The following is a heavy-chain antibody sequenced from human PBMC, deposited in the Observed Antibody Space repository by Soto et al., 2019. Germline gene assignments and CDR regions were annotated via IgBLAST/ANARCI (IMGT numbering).Heavy chain of an antibody. Sequence: PGGSLRLSCAASGFTFSTNGMHWVRQAPGKGLEWVAVISYDGSNKCYADSVKGRLTISRDNSKNTLYLQMNSLRAEDTAVYYCAKDRVQSGLGEVDYWGQGTLVTVSS. J-gene: IGHJ4*02. CDR1: GFTFSTNG. CDR3: AKDRVQSGLGEVDY. D-gene: IGHD3-16*01. CDR2: ISYDGSNK. V-gene: IGHV3-30*18.